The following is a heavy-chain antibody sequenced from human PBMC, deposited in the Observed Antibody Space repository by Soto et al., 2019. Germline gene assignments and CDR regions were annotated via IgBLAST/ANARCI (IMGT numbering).Heavy chain of an antibody. V-gene: IGHV1-46*01. J-gene: IGHJ4*02. CDR3: ARDLAAGGH. D-gene: IGHD6-13*01. CDR1: GYTFTNYY. Sequence: QVQLVQSGAEVKKPGASAKVSCKASGYTFTNYYIHWVRQAPGQGLEWMGIINPTSGSTNYAQKFQGSVTLTYDTSTTTVYMELSGLRSEDTAVLYCARDLAAGGHWGQGTLGTVSS. CDR2: INPTSGST.